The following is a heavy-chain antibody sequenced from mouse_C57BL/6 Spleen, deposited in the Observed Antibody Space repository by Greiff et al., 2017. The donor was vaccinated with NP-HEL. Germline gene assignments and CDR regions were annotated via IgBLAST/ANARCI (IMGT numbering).Heavy chain of an antibody. CDR3: ARGSSYDYYAMDY. D-gene: IGHD1-1*01. CDR1: GYTFTSYW. J-gene: IGHJ4*01. CDR2: IYPSDSET. Sequence: VKLQQPGAELVRPGSSVKLSCKASGYTFTSYWMDWVKQRPGQGLEWIGNIYPSDSETHYNQKFKDKATLTVDKSSSTAYMQLSSLTSEDSAVYYCARGSSYDYYAMDYWGQGTSVTVSS. V-gene: IGHV1-61*01.